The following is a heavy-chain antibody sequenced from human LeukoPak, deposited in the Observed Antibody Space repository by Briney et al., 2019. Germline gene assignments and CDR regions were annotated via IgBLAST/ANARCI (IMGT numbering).Heavy chain of an antibody. Sequence: ASVKVSCKASGYTFTSYDINWVRQATGQGLEWMGWMNPNSGNTGYAQKFQGRVTMTRNNSISTAYMELSSLRSEDTAVYYCARSSRELGGYAPWELMPPFDYWGQGTLVTVSS. CDR2: MNPNSGNT. V-gene: IGHV1-8*01. CDR1: GYTFTSYD. D-gene: IGHD1-7*01. J-gene: IGHJ4*02. CDR3: ARSSRELGGYAPWELMPPFDY.